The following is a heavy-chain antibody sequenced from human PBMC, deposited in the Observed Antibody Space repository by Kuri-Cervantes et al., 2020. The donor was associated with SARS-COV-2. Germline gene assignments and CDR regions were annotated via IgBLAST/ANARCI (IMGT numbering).Heavy chain of an antibody. CDR1: GGSISSYY. CDR3: ARGSSSSPFRYYYYYGMDV. D-gene: IGHD6-6*01. CDR2: IYYSGST. V-gene: IGHV4-59*12. J-gene: IGHJ6*02. Sequence: SETLSLTCTVSGGSISSYYWSWIRQPPGKGLEWIGYIYYSGSTNYNPSLKSRVTISVDTSKNQFSLKLSSVTAADTAVYYRARGSSSSPFRYYYYYGMDVWGQGTTVTVSS.